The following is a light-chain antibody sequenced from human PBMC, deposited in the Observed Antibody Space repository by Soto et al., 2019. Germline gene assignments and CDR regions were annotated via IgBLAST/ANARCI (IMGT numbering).Light chain of an antibody. J-gene: IGKJ5*01. CDR2: GAS. CDR3: QQANSFPIT. V-gene: IGKV1-12*01. CDR1: QDVGKW. Sequence: DILMTQSPPSVSASVGDRVTITCRASQDVGKWLAWYQQKPGKAPTLLIHGASSLHSGVPPSYSGSGYGTDVTLTIRSLQPEDFATYYCQQANSFPITFGQGTRLEIK.